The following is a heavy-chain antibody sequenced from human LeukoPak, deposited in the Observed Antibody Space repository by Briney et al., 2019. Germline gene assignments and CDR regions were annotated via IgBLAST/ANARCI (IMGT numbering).Heavy chain of an antibody. D-gene: IGHD6-19*01. J-gene: IGHJ4*02. Sequence: PGGSLRLSCAASGFTFSIYSMNWVRQAPGQGLEWVSSISSSSNYINHADSVKGRFTISRDNAKNSLYLQMNSLRAEDTAVYYCARELVAVSDTVGDFWGQGTLVTVSS. CDR1: GFTFSIYS. CDR3: ARELVAVSDTVGDF. CDR2: ISSSSNYI. V-gene: IGHV3-21*01.